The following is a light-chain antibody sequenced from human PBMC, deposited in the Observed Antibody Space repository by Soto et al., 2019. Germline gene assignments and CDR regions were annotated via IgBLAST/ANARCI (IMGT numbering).Light chain of an antibody. CDR1: QSVSNSY. Sequence: IVLTQSPGTLSLSPGERATLSCRASQSVSNSYLAWYQQKPGQAPRLLIYGASSRATGIPDRFSGSGSGTDFTLTINRLEPEDFAVYSCQQYGRSITFGQGTRLEI. J-gene: IGKJ5*01. CDR2: GAS. CDR3: QQYGRSIT. V-gene: IGKV3-20*01.